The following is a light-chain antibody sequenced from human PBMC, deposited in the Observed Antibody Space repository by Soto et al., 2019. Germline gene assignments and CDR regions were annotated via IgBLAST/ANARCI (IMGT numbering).Light chain of an antibody. V-gene: IGKV1-39*01. J-gene: IGKJ2*01. Sequence: DIQMTQSPSSLSASVGDRVTITCRASQSISSYLNWYQQKPGKAPKLLIYAASSLQSGVPSRFSGSGSATDFTITISSLQPEDFATYYCQQSYSTPYTFGQGTKLEIK. CDR1: QSISSY. CDR2: AAS. CDR3: QQSYSTPYT.